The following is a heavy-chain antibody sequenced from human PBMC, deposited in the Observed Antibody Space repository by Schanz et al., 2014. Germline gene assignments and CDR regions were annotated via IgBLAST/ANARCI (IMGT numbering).Heavy chain of an antibody. D-gene: IGHD3-16*02. CDR2: ISSKGDMT. J-gene: IGHJ4*02. CDR1: GFTFSTST. V-gene: IGHV3-64*01. CDR3: ARDNRYYLFDY. Sequence: EAQLVESGGGLVQPGGSLRLSCTASGFTFSTSTMHWVRQAPGKGLEYVSSISSKGDMTFYGNSVKGRFTISRDKSKNTLYLQVGSLSAEDTAVYFCARDNRYYLFDYWGQGALVTVSS.